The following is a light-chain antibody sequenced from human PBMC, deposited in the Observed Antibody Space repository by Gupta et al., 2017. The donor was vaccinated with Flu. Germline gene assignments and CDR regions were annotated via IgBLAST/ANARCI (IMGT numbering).Light chain of an antibody. CDR1: QNINTR. J-gene: IGKJ1*01. CDR2: RAS. Sequence: EVVMTQSPGTLSVSPGERATLSCGASQNINTRLAWYQQKPGQAPRLLIYRASTRATGIPARLTGSGFGKELTLTISRRLREVFAVYYSQQDYNWPPWTFGPGTKVEIK. CDR3: QQDYNWPPWT. V-gene: IGKV3-15*01.